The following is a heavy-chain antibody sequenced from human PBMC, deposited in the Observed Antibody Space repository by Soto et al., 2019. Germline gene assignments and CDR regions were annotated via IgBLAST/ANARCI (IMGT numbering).Heavy chain of an antibody. J-gene: IGHJ2*01. D-gene: IGHD1-7*01. CDR2: TYYRGNA. CDR3: ARHLLELRPWYFDL. CDR1: DDSINSDKYY. Sequence: SETLSLTCSVSDDSINSDKYYWGWIRQPPGKGLEWIGSTYYRGNAYYNPSLQTRVTISVDKSKNQFSLKLSSVTAADTAVYYCARHLLELRPWYFDLWGRGTLVTVSS. V-gene: IGHV4-39*01.